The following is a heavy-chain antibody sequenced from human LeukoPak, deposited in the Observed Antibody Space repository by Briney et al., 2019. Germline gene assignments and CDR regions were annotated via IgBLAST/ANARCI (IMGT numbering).Heavy chain of an antibody. CDR3: AGGPMNVITL. CDR2: INEDGSQT. D-gene: IGHD2/OR15-2a*01. CDR1: GFMFSSYW. V-gene: IGHV3-7*01. Sequence: GGSLRLSCEASGFMFSSYWMSWVRQAPGKGLEWVANINEDGSQTYFVDSLKGRFTISRDNAKNSLYLHMNSLRAEDTAVYFCAGGPMNVITLWGQGTKVTVSS. J-gene: IGHJ4*02.